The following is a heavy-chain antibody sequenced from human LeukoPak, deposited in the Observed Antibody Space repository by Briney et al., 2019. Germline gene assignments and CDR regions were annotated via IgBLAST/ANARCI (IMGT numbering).Heavy chain of an antibody. CDR1: GGSISSYY. Sequence: SETLSLTCTVSGGSISSYYWSWIRQPPGKGLEWIGYIYTSGSTNYNPSLKSRVTISVDTSKNQFSLKLSSVTAADTAVYYCARMRGTRLDYCGQGTLVTVSS. J-gene: IGHJ4*02. V-gene: IGHV4-4*09. D-gene: IGHD3-16*01. CDR2: IYTSGST. CDR3: ARMRGTRLDY.